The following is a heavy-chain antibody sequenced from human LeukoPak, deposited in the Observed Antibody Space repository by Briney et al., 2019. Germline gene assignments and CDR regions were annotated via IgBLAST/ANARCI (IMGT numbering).Heavy chain of an antibody. CDR2: ISAYNGNT. J-gene: IGHJ4*02. D-gene: IGHD6-13*01. CDR3: ARSRYSSSWYPPYYFDY. CDR1: GYTFTSYG. Sequence: GASVKVSCKASGYTFTSYGISWVRQAPGQGLEWMGWISAYNGNTNYAQKLQGRVTMTTDTSTSTAYMELRSLRSEDTAVYYCARSRYSSSWYPPYYFDYWGQGTLVTVSS. V-gene: IGHV1-18*01.